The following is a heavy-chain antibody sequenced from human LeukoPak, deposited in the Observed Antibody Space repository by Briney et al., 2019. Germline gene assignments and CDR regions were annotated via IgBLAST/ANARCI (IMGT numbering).Heavy chain of an antibody. J-gene: IGHJ6*02. Sequence: GGSLRLSCAASGFTFSGYGMHWVRQAPGKGLEWVAVIWYDGSNKYYADSVKGRFTISRDNSKNTLYLQMNSLRAEDTAVYYGARSRRDGSERYYYYGMDVWGQGTTVTVSS. D-gene: IGHD5-24*01. CDR1: GFTFSGYG. CDR3: ARSRRDGSERYYYYGMDV. CDR2: IWYDGSNK. V-gene: IGHV3-33*01.